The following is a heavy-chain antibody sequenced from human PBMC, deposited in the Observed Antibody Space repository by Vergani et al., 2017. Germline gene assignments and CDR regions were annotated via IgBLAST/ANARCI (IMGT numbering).Heavy chain of an antibody. CDR2: IDPSDSYT. CDR3: ARGAVTTYFCDY. D-gene: IGHD4-17*01. J-gene: IGHJ4*02. V-gene: IGHV5-10-1*03. CDR1: GYIFTSYW. Sequence: EVQLVQSGAEVKKPGESLRISCKGSGYIFTSYWISWVRQMPGKGLEWMGRIDPSDSYTNYSPSFQGHVTISADKSISTAYLQWSSLKASDTAMYYCARGAVTTYFCDYWGQGTLVTVSS.